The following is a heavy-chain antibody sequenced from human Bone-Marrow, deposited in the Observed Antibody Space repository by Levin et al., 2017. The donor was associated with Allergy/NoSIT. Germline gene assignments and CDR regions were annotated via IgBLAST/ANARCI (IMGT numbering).Heavy chain of an antibody. CDR2: IDWDDDK. V-gene: IGHV2-70*11. J-gene: IGHJ4*02. Sequence: VSGPTLVKPTQTLTLTCTFSGFSLTTEGVCVIWIRQPTGKALEWLARIDWDDDKYYSTSLKTRLTVSKDTSKNQVVLTMTNMDPVDTATYYCARMGGRATAGTAQDFWGQGTLVSVS. CDR3: ARMGGRATAGTAQDF. CDR1: GFSLTTEGVC. D-gene: IGHD6-13*01.